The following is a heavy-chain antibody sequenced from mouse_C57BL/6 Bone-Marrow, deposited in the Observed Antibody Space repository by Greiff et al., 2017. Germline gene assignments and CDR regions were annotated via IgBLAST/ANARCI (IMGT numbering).Heavy chain of an antibody. J-gene: IGHJ1*03. Sequence: EVKLVESEGGLVQPGSSMKLSCTASGFTFSDYYMAWVRQVPEKGLEWVANINYDGSSTYYLDSLKSRFIISRDNAKNILYLQMSSLKSEDTATYYCARDVYYDYRYFDVWGTGTTVTVSS. CDR1: GFTFSDYY. D-gene: IGHD2-4*01. CDR2: INYDGSST. V-gene: IGHV5-16*01. CDR3: ARDVYYDYRYFDV.